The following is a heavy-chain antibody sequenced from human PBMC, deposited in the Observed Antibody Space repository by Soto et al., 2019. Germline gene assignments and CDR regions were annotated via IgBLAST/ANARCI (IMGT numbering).Heavy chain of an antibody. D-gene: IGHD4-17*01. V-gene: IGHV4-59*08. Sequence: TSETLSLTCTVSGGSISSYYWSWIRQPPGKGLEWIGYIYYSGSTNYNPSLKSRVTISVDTSKNQFSLKLSSVTAADTAVYYCARDYGDYERWFDPWGQGTLVTVSS. CDR1: GGSISSYY. CDR2: IYYSGST. J-gene: IGHJ5*02. CDR3: ARDYGDYERWFDP.